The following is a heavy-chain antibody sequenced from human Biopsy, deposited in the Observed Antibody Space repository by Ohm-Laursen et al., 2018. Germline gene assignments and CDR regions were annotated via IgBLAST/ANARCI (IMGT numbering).Heavy chain of an antibody. CDR1: GFSFTGYY. J-gene: IGHJ4*02. D-gene: IGHD6-19*01. V-gene: IGHV1-2*02. Sequence: GSSVKVSCKASGFSFTGYYIHWVRQAPGQGLEWMGWISPKSGDTNYAHKFQGNITMTRDTSMSTAYMKMSRLRCDDTAVYYCALQSVAQMKNFDYWGQGTPVTVSS. CDR2: ISPKSGDT. CDR3: ALQSVAQMKNFDY.